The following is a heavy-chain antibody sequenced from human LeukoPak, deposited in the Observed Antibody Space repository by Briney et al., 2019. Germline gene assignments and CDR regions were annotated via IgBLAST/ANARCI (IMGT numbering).Heavy chain of an antibody. J-gene: IGHJ6*02. D-gene: IGHD4-17*01. CDR2: IYYSGTT. V-gene: IGHV4-30-4*01. CDR1: GGSFSSGNYY. Sequence: SQTLSLTCSVSGGSFSSGNYYWSWIRQPPGKGLEWIVYIYYSGTTSYNPSLKSRVSMSVDTSKSQFSLKLSSVTAADTAVYYCARDLCDYAPCYYYGLDVWGQGTTVTVSS. CDR3: ARDLCDYAPCYYYGLDV.